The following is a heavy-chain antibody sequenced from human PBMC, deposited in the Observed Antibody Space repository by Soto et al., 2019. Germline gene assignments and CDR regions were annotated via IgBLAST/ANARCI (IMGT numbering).Heavy chain of an antibody. CDR1: GFTFSNYW. J-gene: IGHJ5*01. CDR2: MNQDGSQI. D-gene: IGHD3-16*01. V-gene: IGHV3-7*03. Sequence: PGGSLRLSCAVSGFTFSNYWMTWVRQAPGKGLEWVAYMNQDGSQIYYVDSLRGRFTISRDNAKNSLYLQMNSLRAEDTAVYYCARARGVDSWGQGTLVTVSS. CDR3: ARARGVDS.